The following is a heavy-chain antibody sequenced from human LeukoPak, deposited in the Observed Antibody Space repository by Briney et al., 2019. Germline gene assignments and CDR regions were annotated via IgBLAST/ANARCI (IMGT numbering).Heavy chain of an antibody. CDR2: FDPEDGET. Sequence: GASVKVSCKVSGYTLTELSMHWVRQAPGKGLEWMGGFDPEDGETIYAQKFQGRATMTEDTSTDTTYMELSSLRSEDTAVYYCATGGSYYADFDYWGQGTLVTVSS. D-gene: IGHD1-26*01. CDR3: ATGGSYYADFDY. CDR1: GYTLTELS. J-gene: IGHJ4*02. V-gene: IGHV1-24*01.